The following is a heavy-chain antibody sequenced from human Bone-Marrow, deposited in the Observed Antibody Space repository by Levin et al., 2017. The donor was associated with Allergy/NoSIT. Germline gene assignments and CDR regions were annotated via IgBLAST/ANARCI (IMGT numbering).Heavy chain of an antibody. CDR3: ARGPLAYGDYEAYYFYYYMAV. V-gene: IGHV3-30-3*01. CDR2: ISYDGSDK. D-gene: IGHD4-17*01. Sequence: GGSLRLSCAASGFTFSSYAMHWVRQAPGKGLEWVAVISYDGSDKYYADSVKGRFPISRDNSKNTLYLPMNRLRPEGTAVYYCARGPLAYGDYEAYYFYYYMAVWGKGTTVTVSS. J-gene: IGHJ6*03. CDR1: GFTFSSYA.